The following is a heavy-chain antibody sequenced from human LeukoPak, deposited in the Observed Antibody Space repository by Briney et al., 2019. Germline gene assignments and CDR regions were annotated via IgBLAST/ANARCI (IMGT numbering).Heavy chain of an antibody. CDR1: RFNFDNYA. CDR2: ITGYAYGGTT. D-gene: IGHD1-26*01. J-gene: IGHJ4*02. Sequence: GGSLRLSCTASRFNFDNYAMSWFRRAPGTGLEWVGFITGYAYGGTTEYAASVKGKFTISRDDSKSIAYLEMQSLNTEDTAIYYCTRDTGSAHFDYWGQGTLVTVSS. CDR3: TRDTGSAHFDY. V-gene: IGHV3-49*03.